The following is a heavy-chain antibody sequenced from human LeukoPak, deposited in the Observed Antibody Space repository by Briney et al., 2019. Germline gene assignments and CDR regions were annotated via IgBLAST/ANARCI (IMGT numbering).Heavy chain of an antibody. CDR3: ARIRVGATFDF. J-gene: IGHJ4*02. V-gene: IGHV4-61*01. D-gene: IGHD1-26*01. CDR2: MHHSGGT. CDR1: GVSVSSDIYY. Sequence: SETLSLTCTVSGVSVSSDIYYWSWIRQPPGKGLEWIGYMHHSGGTYYSPSFKSRLTISVDTSKNQFSLNLSSVTAADTAVYYCARIRVGATFDFWGQGTLVTGSS.